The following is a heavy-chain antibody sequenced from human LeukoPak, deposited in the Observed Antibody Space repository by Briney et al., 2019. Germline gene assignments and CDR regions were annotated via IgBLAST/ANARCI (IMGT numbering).Heavy chain of an antibody. V-gene: IGHV4-4*02. J-gene: IGHJ4*02. CDR2: IYHSGST. Sequence: PSGTLSLTCAVSGGSISSSNWWSWVRQPPGKGLEWIGEIYHSGSTNYNPSLKSRVTISVDTSKNQFSLKLSSVTAADTAVYYCARRRQWLGGKVDYWGQGTLVTVSS. D-gene: IGHD6-19*01. CDR3: ARRRQWLGGKVDY. CDR1: GGSISSSNW.